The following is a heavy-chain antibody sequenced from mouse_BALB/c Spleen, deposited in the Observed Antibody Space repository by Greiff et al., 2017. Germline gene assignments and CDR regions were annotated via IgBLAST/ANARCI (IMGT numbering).Heavy chain of an antibody. CDR1: GYTFTSYW. J-gene: IGHJ2*01. D-gene: IGHD2-4*01. CDR2: IDPSDSYT. V-gene: IGHV1S127*01. Sequence: QVQLQQPGAELVKPGASVKMSCKASGYTFTSYWMHWVKQRPGQGLEWIGVIDPSDSYTSFNQKFKGKATLTVDTSSSTAYMQLSSLTSEDSAVYYCTRGGDYDVYFDYWGQGTTLTVSS. CDR3: TRGGDYDVYFDY.